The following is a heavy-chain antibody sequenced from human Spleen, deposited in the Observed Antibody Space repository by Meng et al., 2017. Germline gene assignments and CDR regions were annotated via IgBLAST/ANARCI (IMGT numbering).Heavy chain of an antibody. CDR3: SGHIDY. CDR1: GFTFSNSY. CDR2: IKSKPDGETI. J-gene: IGHJ4*02. Sequence: QWVECGGGLVKPGGYLILSFECFGFTFSNSYMPWFRQVPGKRLEWVGRIKSKPDGETIDYAAPVKGRFTISRDDSKNTVYLQMNSLKTEDTAVYYCSGHIDYWGQGTLVTVSS. D-gene: IGHD5-12*01. V-gene: IGHV3-15*01.